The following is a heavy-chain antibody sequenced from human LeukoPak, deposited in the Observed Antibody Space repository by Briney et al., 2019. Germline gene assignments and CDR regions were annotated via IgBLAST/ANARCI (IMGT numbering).Heavy chain of an antibody. CDR2: INPNSGGT. CDR1: GYTFTGYY. D-gene: IGHD3-10*01. Sequence: GASVKVSCKASGYTFTGYYMHWARQAPGQGLEWMGGINPNSGGTNYPQKFQGRVTMTRDTSISTAYMELSRLRSGDTAVYYCARAIDYGSGSYLLDYWGQGTLVTVSS. V-gene: IGHV1-2*02. J-gene: IGHJ4*02. CDR3: ARAIDYGSGSYLLDY.